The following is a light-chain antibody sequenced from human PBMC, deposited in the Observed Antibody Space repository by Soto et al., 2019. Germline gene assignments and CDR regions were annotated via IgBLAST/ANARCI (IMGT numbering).Light chain of an antibody. CDR3: QHYKYWSHMYT. CDR1: QSVSSN. Sequence: EIVMTQSPATLSVSPGERATLSCRASQSVSSNLAWYQQKPGQAPRLLIYGASTMATGIPARFSGSGSGTEFTLTISSLQSEDFAFSSYQHYKYWSHMYTFGQGTELEIK. V-gene: IGKV3-15*01. J-gene: IGKJ2*01. CDR2: GAS.